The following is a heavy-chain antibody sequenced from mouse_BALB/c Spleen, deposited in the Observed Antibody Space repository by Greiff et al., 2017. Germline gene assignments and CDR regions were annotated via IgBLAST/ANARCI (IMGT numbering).Heavy chain of an antibody. CDR1: GYTFTSYY. D-gene: IGHD2-10*02. Sequence: QVQLQQSGPELVKPGASVKMSCKASGYTFTSYYIHWVKQRPGQGLEWIGWIYPGDGSTKYNEKFKGKTTLTADKSSSTAYMLLSSLTSDDSAIYFCAKYGLYAMDYWGQGTSVTVSS. V-gene: IGHV1S56*01. CDR2: IYPGDGST. CDR3: AKYGLYAMDY. J-gene: IGHJ4*01.